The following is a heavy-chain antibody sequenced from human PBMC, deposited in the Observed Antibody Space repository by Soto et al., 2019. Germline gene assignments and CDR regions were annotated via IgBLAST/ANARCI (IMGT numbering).Heavy chain of an antibody. CDR1: GFTFSDYA. J-gene: IGHJ5*02. D-gene: IGHD3-10*01. CDR3: TKVANYRGNPNYFDP. Sequence: PGGSLRLSCAASGFTFSDYAMSWVRQAPGKGLEWVSTISHGGGTYYADSVKGRFTISRDNSKNTLFLQMDNPGAGDTAIYYCTKVANYRGNPNYFDPWGQGTLVTVSS. V-gene: IGHV3-23*01. CDR2: ISHGGGT.